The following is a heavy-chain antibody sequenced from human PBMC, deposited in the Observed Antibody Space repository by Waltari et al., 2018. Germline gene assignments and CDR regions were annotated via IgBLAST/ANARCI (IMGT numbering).Heavy chain of an antibody. V-gene: IGHV3-23*01. CDR2: IPGRGDLP. J-gene: IGHJ4*02. CDR3: AGDDAVGGGYLDW. CDR1: GFTFSDYA. Sequence: EVQLLESGGGLVQPGGSLRLSCAASGFTFSDYAMPWVLQAPGKGLGWLLRIPGRGDLPASPAPVKGRFTNSRHNPKNTLYLKRNSLRVDDMALYYWAGDDAVGGGYLDWWGQGTLVTVSS. D-gene: IGHD3-16*01.